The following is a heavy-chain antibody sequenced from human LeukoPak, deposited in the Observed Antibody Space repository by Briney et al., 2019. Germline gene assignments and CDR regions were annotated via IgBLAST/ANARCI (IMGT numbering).Heavy chain of an antibody. CDR1: GFTFSSYS. CDR2: ISSSSSTI. J-gene: IGHJ6*03. V-gene: IGHV3-48*02. Sequence: TGGTLRLSCAASGFTFSSYSMNWVRQAPGKGLEWVSYISSSSSTIYYADSVKGRFTISRDNAKNSLYLQMNSLRDEDTAVYYCAIDQQLALYYYYYMDVWGKGTTVTVSS. D-gene: IGHD6-13*01. CDR3: AIDQQLALYYYYYMDV.